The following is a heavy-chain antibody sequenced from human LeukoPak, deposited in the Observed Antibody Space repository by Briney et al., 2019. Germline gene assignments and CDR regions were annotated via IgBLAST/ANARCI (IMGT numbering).Heavy chain of an antibody. CDR3: ARDVVAAAGSFDY. CDR2: IYSSGST. D-gene: IGHD6-13*01. Sequence: SETLSLTCTVSGESINRFYWSWIRQPAGKGLEWIGRIYSSGSTNYSPSLKSRVTMSVDTSKNQFSLKLSSVTAADTAVYYCARDVVAAAGSFDYWGQGTQVTVSS. J-gene: IGHJ4*02. V-gene: IGHV4-4*07. CDR1: GESINRFY.